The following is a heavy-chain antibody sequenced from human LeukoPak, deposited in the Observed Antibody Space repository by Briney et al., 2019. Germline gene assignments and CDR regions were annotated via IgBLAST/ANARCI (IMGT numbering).Heavy chain of an antibody. CDR2: ISSNSAYI. D-gene: IGHD3-22*01. V-gene: IGHV3-21*01. CDR1: GFTFRRYT. CDR3: AREGGFHYDSSGDAFDI. Sequence: GGSLRLSCAASGFTFRRYTMTWVRQAPGRGLEWVSSISSNSAYIYYADSLRGRLTISRDNAKNSLYLQVDSLGVDDTAVYYCAREGGFHYDSSGDAFDIWGQGTMVTVSS. J-gene: IGHJ3*02.